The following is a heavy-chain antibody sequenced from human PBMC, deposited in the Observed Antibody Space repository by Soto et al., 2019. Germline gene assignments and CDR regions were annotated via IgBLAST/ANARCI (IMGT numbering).Heavy chain of an antibody. CDR3: ARESEDLTSNFDY. CDR1: GFTFGSHG. CDR2: ISYDETNE. Sequence: QVQLVESGGGLVQPGGSLRLTCVASGFTFGSHGMHWVRQAPGKGLEWVAVISYDETNEHYVDSVKGRFTISRDNSKNSLYLEMNSLRAEDTAVYYCARESEDLTSNFDYWGQGTLVTVSS. V-gene: IGHV3-30*03. J-gene: IGHJ4*02.